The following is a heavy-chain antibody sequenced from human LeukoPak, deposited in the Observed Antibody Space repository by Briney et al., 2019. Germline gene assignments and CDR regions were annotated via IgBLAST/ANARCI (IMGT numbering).Heavy chain of an antibody. Sequence: SETLSLTCAVYGGSFSGYYWSWIRQPPGKGLEWIGEINHSGSTNYNPSLKSRVTISVDTSKNQFSLKLSSVTAADTAVYYCARGGGSYYYGMDAWGKGTTVTVSS. CDR1: GGSFSGYY. J-gene: IGHJ6*04. CDR2: INHSGST. CDR3: ARGGGSYYYGMDA. D-gene: IGHD3-16*01. V-gene: IGHV4-34*01.